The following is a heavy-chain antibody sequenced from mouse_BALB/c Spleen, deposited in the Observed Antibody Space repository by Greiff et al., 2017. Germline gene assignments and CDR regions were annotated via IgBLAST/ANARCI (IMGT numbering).Heavy chain of an antibody. CDR2: ISNGGGST. CDR3: ARQFYYSFDY. D-gene: IGHD1-1*01. J-gene: IGHJ2*01. V-gene: IGHV5-12-2*01. Sequence: EVKLVESGGGLVQPGGSLKLSCAASGFTFSSYTMSWVRQTPEKRLEWVAYISNGGGSTYYPDTVKGRFTISRDNAKNTLYLQMSSLKSEDTAMYYCARQFYYSFDYGGQGTTLTVSS. CDR1: GFTFSSYT.